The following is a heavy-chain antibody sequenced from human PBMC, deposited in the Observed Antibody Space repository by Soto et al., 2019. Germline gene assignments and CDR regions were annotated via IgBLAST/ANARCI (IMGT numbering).Heavy chain of an antibody. CDR2: IYPGDSDT. CDR3: ARQSLHSSPKTDFDY. CDR1: GYSFTSYW. J-gene: IGHJ4*02. Sequence: PGESLKISCKGSGYSFTSYWIGWVRQMPGKGLEWMGIIYPGDSDTRYSPSFQGQVTISADKSISTAYLQWSSLKASDTAMYYCARQSLHSSPKTDFDYWGQGTLVTVSS. D-gene: IGHD6-13*01. V-gene: IGHV5-51*01.